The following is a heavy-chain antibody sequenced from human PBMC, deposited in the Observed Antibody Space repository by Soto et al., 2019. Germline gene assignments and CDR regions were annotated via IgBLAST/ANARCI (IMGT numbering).Heavy chain of an antibody. CDR1: GCSISSYY. CDR2: IYYSGST. V-gene: IGHV4-59*01. J-gene: IGHJ4*02. CDR3: ARGRSDYGRNLWYFED. D-gene: IGHD4-17*01. Sequence: SETLSLTCTVSGCSISSYYWSWIRQPPGKGLEWIGYIYYSGSTNYNPSLKSRVTISVDTSKNQFSLKLSSVTAADTAVYYCARGRSDYGRNLWYFEDWGQGPRVTVAS.